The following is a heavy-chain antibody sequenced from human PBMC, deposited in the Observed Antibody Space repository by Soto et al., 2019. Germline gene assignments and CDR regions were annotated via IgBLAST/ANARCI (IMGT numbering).Heavy chain of an antibody. CDR2: MNPNNGNT. J-gene: IGHJ4*02. D-gene: IGHD7-27*01. Sequence: QVQLVQSGAEVKKPGASVKVSCKAAAYTFTSYDINWVRQATGQDFEWMGWMNPNNGNTAYAQKFQGRVTMTRDTSKSTAVMELSSLTSEDTAVYYCARGPRNWGVDYWGQGTLVTVSS. CDR1: AYTFTSYD. CDR3: ARGPRNWGVDY. V-gene: IGHV1-8*01.